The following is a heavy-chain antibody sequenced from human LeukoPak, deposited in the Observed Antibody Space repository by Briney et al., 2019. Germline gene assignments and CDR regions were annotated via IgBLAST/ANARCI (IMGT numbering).Heavy chain of an antibody. Sequence: PSETLSLTCAVCGGSFSGYYWSWIRQPPGKGLEWIGEINHSGSTNYNPSLKSRVTISVDTSKNQFSLKLSSVTAADTAVYYCARDSLRGYFDYWGQGTLVTVSS. J-gene: IGHJ4*02. CDR1: GGSFSGYY. CDR2: INHSGST. D-gene: IGHD2-8*01. V-gene: IGHV4-34*01. CDR3: ARDSLRGYFDY.